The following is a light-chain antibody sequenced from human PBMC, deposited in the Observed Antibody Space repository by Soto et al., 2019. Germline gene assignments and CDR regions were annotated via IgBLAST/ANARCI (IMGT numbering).Light chain of an antibody. CDR2: DAS. V-gene: IGKV1-33*01. CDR3: QQYHSLIP. CDR1: QDISNY. Sequence: IQMTQSPSSLSASVGDRVTITCQASQDISNYLNWYQQKPGKAPKLLISDASRLETGVPSRFSGRGSGTDFTFTISSLQPEDIATYYCQQYHSLIPFGRGTRLEIK. J-gene: IGKJ5*01.